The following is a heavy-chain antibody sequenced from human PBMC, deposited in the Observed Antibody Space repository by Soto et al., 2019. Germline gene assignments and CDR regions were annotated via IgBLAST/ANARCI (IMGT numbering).Heavy chain of an antibody. Sequence: FGTLSLTCNVSCASLSRYYWGWVRPPPRKGLEWIGRIYATGDTDYNPSPKSRIYMSVEMYKKKFSMTLRSVKAADTAVYSCARGRYCLSGECFPNWFDPWGQGTLVTVSA. CDR2: IYATGDT. CDR1: CASLSRYY. V-gene: IGHV4-4*07. J-gene: IGHJ5*02. CDR3: ARGRYCLSGECFPNWFDP. D-gene: IGHD2-8*01.